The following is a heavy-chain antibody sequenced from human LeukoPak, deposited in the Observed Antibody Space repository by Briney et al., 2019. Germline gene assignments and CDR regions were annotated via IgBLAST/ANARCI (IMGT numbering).Heavy chain of an antibody. V-gene: IGHV3-30*04. D-gene: IGHD2-21*02. Sequence: GRSLRLSCAASGFTFSSYAMHWVRQAPGKGLGWVAVISYDGSNKYYADSVKGRFTISRDNSKNTLFLQMNSLRAEDTAVYFCARDVGGGDTFDYWGQGTLVTVSS. CDR3: ARDVGGGDTFDY. CDR1: GFTFSSYA. CDR2: ISYDGSNK. J-gene: IGHJ4*02.